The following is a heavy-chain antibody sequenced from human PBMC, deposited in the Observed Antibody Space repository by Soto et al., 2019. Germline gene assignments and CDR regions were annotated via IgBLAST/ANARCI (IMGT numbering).Heavy chain of an antibody. CDR2: ISYGGGTT. D-gene: IGHD3-22*01. CDR1: EFTFSNYA. J-gene: IGHJ4*02. Sequence: EVQLLESWGGLVQPGGSLRLSCAASEFTFSNYAMSWVRQAPGKGLEWVSAISYGGGTTYYADSVKGRFTISRDNSKNTLYLQMNSLRAEDTAVYYCAKNPGYYYDSTGYHFDYWGQGTLVTVSS. CDR3: AKNPGYYYDSTGYHFDY. V-gene: IGHV3-23*01.